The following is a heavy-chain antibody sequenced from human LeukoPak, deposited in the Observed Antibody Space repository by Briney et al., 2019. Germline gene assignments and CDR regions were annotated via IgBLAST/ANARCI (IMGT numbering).Heavy chain of an antibody. D-gene: IGHD3-10*01. J-gene: IGHJ4*02. CDR3: ARGSGSYLNY. CDR2: ISSSSSYI. CDR1: GFTFSSYS. Sequence: GGSLRLSCAASGFTFSSYSMNWVRQAPGKGLEWVSSISSSSSYIYYADSVKGRFTISRENAKNSLYLQMNSLRAEDTAVYYCARGSGSYLNYWGQGTLVTVSS. V-gene: IGHV3-21*01.